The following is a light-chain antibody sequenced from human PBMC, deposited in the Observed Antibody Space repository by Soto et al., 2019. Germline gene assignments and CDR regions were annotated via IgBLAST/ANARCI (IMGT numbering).Light chain of an antibody. V-gene: IGLV2-8*01. CDR2: EVS. J-gene: IGLJ2*01. Sequence: QSALTQPPSASGSPGQSVTISCTGTSSDVGGYNYVSWYQHHPGEAPKLMIYEVSKRPSGVPDRFSGSKSGNTASLTVSGLQAEDEADYYCTSYAGGNPVVFGGGTKLTVL. CDR3: TSYAGGNPVV. CDR1: SSDVGGYNY.